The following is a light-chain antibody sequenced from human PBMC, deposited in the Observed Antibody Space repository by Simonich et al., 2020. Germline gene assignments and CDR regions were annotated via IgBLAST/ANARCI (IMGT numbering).Light chain of an antibody. V-gene: IGKV4-1*01. J-gene: IGKJ2*01. Sequence: DIVMTQSPDSLAVSLGERATINCKSSQSVLYSSNNKNYLAWYHQKPGQPPKLAIYWASTRESGVPDRFSGSGSGTDFTLTISSLQAEDVAVYYCQQYYSTPYTFGQGTKLEIK. CDR2: WAS. CDR3: QQYYSTPYT. CDR1: QSVLYSSNNKNY.